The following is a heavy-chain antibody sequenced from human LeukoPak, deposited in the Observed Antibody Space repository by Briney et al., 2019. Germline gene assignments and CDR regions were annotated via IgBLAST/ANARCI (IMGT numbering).Heavy chain of an antibody. CDR2: INVSGGST. J-gene: IGHJ6*02. CDR3: ARDSGVVPAVTYYYYGMDV. D-gene: IGHD2-2*01. Sequence: GGSLRLSCTASGFTFSSYAMNWVRQAPGKGLEWVSGINVSGGSTWYADSVKGRFTISRDNSKNTLYLQMNSLRAEDTAVYYCARDSGVVPAVTYYYYGMDVWGQGTTVTVSS. V-gene: IGHV3-23*01. CDR1: GFTFSSYA.